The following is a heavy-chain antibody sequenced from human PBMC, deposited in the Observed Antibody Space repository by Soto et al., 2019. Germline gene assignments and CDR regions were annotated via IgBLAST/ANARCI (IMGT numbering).Heavy chain of an antibody. J-gene: IGHJ6*02. Sequence: ASVKVSCKASGYTFTGYYMHWVRQAPGQGLEWMGWINPNSGGTNYAQKFQGRVTMTRDTSISTAYMELSRLRSDDTAVYYCASYLSVKIFGVVLLHLNYYYYGMEVWGQGTTVTVS. CDR1: GYTFTGYY. CDR2: INPNSGGT. D-gene: IGHD3-3*01. CDR3: ASYLSVKIFGVVLLHLNYYYYGMEV. V-gene: IGHV1-2*02.